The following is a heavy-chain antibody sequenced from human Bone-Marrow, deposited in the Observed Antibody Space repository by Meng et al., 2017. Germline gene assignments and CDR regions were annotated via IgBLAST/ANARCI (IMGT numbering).Heavy chain of an antibody. CDR3: ASINPYYYDSSGPKGWYYFDY. D-gene: IGHD3-22*01. V-gene: IGHV4-59*01. J-gene: IGHJ4*02. CDR2: IYYSGST. Sequence: SETLSLTCTVSGGSISSYYWSWIRQPPGKGLEWIGYIYYSGSTNDNPSLKSRVTISVDTSKNQFSLKLSSVTAADTAVYYCASINPYYYDSSGPKGWYYFDYWGQGTLVTVSS. CDR1: GGSISSYY.